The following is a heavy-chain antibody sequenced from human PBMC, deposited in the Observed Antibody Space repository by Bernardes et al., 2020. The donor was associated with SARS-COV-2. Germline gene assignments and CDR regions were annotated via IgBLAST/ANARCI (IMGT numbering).Heavy chain of an antibody. D-gene: IGHD3-9*01. CDR2: INPNSGGT. Sequence: ASVKVSCKASGYTFTGYYMHWVRQAPGQGLEWMGWINPNSGGTNYAQKFQGWVTMTRDTSISTAYMELSRLRSDDTAVYYCARGPIWTGYYYYFDYWGQGTLVTVSS. J-gene: IGHJ4*02. V-gene: IGHV1-2*04. CDR3: ARGPIWTGYYYYFDY. CDR1: GYTFTGYY.